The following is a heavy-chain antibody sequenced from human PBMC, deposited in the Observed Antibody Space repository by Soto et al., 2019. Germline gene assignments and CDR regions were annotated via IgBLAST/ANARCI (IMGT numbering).Heavy chain of an antibody. Sequence: PSETMSLTCGVAGVTFDGYYWSWIRQSPGKGLEWIGEIHHSGSTKYNPSLKSRVSLSVDTSTKQFSLKMTSMTAADRGVYYCARGVDSWSGYLFWGQGTPVTV. J-gene: IGHJ4*02. CDR3: ARGVDSWSGYLF. V-gene: IGHV4-34*01. CDR2: IHHSGST. CDR1: GVTFDGYY. D-gene: IGHD3-3*01.